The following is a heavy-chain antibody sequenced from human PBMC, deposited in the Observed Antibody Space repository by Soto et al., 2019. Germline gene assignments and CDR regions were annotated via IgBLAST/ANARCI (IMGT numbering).Heavy chain of an antibody. V-gene: IGHV4-31*03. D-gene: IGHD3-10*01. CDR1: GGSISSGGYY. CDR2: IYYSGST. J-gene: IGHJ3*02. CDR3: ARLGGITMVRGVLTAFDI. Sequence: SETLSLTCTVSGGSISSGGYYWSWIRQHPGKGLEWIGYIYYSGSTYYNPSLKSRVTISVDTSKNQFSLKLSSVTAADTAVYYCARLGGITMVRGVLTAFDIWGQGTMVTVS.